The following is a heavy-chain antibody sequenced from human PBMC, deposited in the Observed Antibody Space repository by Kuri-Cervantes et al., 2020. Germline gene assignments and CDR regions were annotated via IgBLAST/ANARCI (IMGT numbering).Heavy chain of an antibody. V-gene: IGHV1-2*02. D-gene: IGHD1-26*01. CDR3: ARDRMGAITWGFDY. CDR2: IGPNSGGT. J-gene: IGHJ4*02. CDR1: GYTLTELS. Sequence: ASVKVSCKVSGYTLTELSMHWVRQAPGQGLEWMGGIGPNSGGTNYALRFQGRVTMTRDTSISTVYMELSSLRSDDTAVYYCARDRMGAITWGFDYWGQGTLVTVSS.